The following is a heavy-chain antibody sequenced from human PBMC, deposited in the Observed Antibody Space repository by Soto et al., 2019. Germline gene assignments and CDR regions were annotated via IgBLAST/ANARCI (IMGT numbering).Heavy chain of an antibody. V-gene: IGHV4-34*01. CDR2: INHSGST. Sequence: QVQLQQWGAGLLKPSETLSLICAVSGGSFSGDYWSWIRQPPGKGLEWIGEINHSGSTNYNPSLYSRVTISIDTSKNQFFLKLSSVGAADTAVYYCARPRYGDYAYSDAFHIWGQGTVVTVSS. CDR3: ARPRYGDYAYSDAFHI. CDR1: GGSFSGDY. J-gene: IGHJ3*02. D-gene: IGHD4-17*01.